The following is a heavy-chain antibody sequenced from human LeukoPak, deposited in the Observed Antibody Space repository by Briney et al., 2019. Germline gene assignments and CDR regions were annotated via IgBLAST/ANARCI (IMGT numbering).Heavy chain of an antibody. Sequence: PSETVSLTCRVSGASVSNYYWSWIRQSPGKGLEWIGFFHYSGSTNYNPSLNSRVTTSIDTSMNQLSLTLVSVTAADTAVYFCARHHDGGPKLKLDFWGLGVLVTVSS. CDR3: ARHHDGGPKLKLDF. D-gene: IGHD2-15*01. CDR1: GASVSNYY. CDR2: FHYSGST. J-gene: IGHJ4*02. V-gene: IGHV4-59*08.